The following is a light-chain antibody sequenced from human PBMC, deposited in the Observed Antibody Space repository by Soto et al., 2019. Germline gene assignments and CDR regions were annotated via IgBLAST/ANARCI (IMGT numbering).Light chain of an antibody. V-gene: IGKV1-5*03. CDR2: KAS. Sequence: DIQMTQSPSTLSASVGDRVTITCRASQSISSWLAWYQQKPGKAPKLLIYKASSLESGVPSRFSGSGSGTEFTLTISGLQPDDFANYYGQQYNSSFGGGTKVEIK. CDR1: QSISSW. CDR3: QQYNSS. J-gene: IGKJ4*01.